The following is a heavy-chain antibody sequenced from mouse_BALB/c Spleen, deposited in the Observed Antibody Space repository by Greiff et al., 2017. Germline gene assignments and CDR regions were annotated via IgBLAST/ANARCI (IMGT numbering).Heavy chain of an antibody. Sequence: DVKLVESGGGLVKPGGSLKLSCAASGFTFSSYTMSWVRQTPEKRLEWVATISSGGGNTYYPDSVKGRFTISRDNAKNNLYLQMSSLRSEDTALYYCARYLYGNWYFDVWGAGTTVTVSS. V-gene: IGHV5-9*03. J-gene: IGHJ1*01. CDR3: ARYLYGNWYFDV. D-gene: IGHD2-1*01. CDR2: ISSGGGNT. CDR1: GFTFSSYT.